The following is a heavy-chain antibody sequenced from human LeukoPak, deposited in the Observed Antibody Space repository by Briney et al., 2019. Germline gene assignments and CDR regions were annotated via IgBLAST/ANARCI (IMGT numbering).Heavy chain of an antibody. CDR3: ARVSYGSGSYVDY. D-gene: IGHD3-10*01. CDR1: GGSISSYY. CDR2: IYYSGST. J-gene: IGHJ4*02. Sequence: PSETLSLTCTVSGGSISSYYWSWIRQPPGKGLEGMGYIYYSGSTNYNTSLKSRVTISVYTYKNQFSLKLSSVTAADTAVYYCARVSYGSGSYVDYWGQGTLVTVSS. V-gene: IGHV4-59*01.